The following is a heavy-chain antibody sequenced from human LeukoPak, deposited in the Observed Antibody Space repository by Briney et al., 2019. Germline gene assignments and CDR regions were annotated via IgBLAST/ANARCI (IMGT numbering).Heavy chain of an antibody. CDR2: ISGSGGST. CDR1: GFTFSSYA. Sequence: GGSLRLSCAASGFTFSSYAMSWVRQAPGKGLEWVSAISGSGGSTYYADSVKGRFTISRDNSKNTLYLQMNSLRAEDTAVYYRAKDSMYYDFWSGYLYWGQGTLVTVSS. D-gene: IGHD3-3*01. J-gene: IGHJ4*02. V-gene: IGHV3-23*01. CDR3: AKDSMYYDFWSGYLY.